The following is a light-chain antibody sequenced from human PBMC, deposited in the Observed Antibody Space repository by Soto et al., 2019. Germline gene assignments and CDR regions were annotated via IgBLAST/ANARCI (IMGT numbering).Light chain of an antibody. CDR2: EVS. V-gene: IGLV2-8*01. CDR1: SSDVGGYNY. J-gene: IGLJ1*01. CDR3: AAWDDSLNRYV. Sequence: QSALTQPPSASGSPGQSVTISCTGTSSDVGGYNYVSWYQQHPGKAPKLMIYEVSERPSGVPDRFSGSKSSNTASLTVSGLQAEDEADYYCAAWDDSLNRYVFGTGTKLTVL.